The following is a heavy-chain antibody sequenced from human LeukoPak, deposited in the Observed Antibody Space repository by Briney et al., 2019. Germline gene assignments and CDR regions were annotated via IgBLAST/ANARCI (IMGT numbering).Heavy chain of an antibody. Sequence: PGGSLRLSCAASRFTLSSYSMNWVRQAPGKGLEWVSAISGSGGSTYYADSVKGRFTISRDNSKNTLYLQMNSLRAEDTAVYYCAELGITMIGGVWGKGTTVTISS. CDR1: RFTLSSYS. V-gene: IGHV3-23*01. CDR3: AELGITMIGGV. D-gene: IGHD3-10*02. J-gene: IGHJ6*04. CDR2: ISGSGGST.